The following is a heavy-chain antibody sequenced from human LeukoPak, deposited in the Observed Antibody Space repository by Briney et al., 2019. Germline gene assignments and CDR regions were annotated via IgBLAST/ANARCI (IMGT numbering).Heavy chain of an antibody. V-gene: IGHV3-9*01. CDR3: AKDTGPSSTPTFDP. CDR2: ISWNSGSI. D-gene: IGHD2-2*01. Sequence: GGSLRLSCAASGLTFSSHWMHWVRQAPGKGLKWVSGISWNSGSIGYADSVKGRFTISRDNAKNSLYLQMNSLRAEDTALYYCAKDTGPSSTPTFDPWGQGTLVTVSS. CDR1: GLTFSSHW. J-gene: IGHJ5*02.